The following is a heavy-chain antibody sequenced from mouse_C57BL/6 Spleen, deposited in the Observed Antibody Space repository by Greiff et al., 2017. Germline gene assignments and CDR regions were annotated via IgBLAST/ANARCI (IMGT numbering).Heavy chain of an antibody. CDR1: GYTFTSYG. V-gene: IGHV1-81*01. Sequence: VNVVESGAELARPGASVKLSCKASGYTFTSYGISWVKQRTGQGLEWIGEIYPRSGNTYYNEKFKGKATLTADKSSSTAYMELRSLTSEDSAVYFCGGGFAYWGQGTLVTVSA. J-gene: IGHJ3*01. CDR3: GGGFAY. CDR2: IYPRSGNT.